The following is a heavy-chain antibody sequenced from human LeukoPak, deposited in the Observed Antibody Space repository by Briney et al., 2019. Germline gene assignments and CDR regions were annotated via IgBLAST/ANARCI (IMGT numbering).Heavy chain of an antibody. CDR2: IYYSGST. J-gene: IGHJ5*02. D-gene: IGHD2-2*01. Sequence: SETLSLTCTVSGGSISSGDYYWSWIRQPPGKGLEWIGYIYYSGSTYYNPSLKSRVTISVDTSKNQFSLKLSSVTAADTAVYYWAREKRQYGNWFDPWGQGTLVTVSS. V-gene: IGHV4-30-4*01. CDR1: GGSISSGDYY. CDR3: AREKRQYGNWFDP.